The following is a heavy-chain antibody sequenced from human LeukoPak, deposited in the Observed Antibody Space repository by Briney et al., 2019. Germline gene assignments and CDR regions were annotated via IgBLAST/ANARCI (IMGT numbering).Heavy chain of an antibody. Sequence: GGSLRLSCAASGFTFSSYSMNWVRQAPGKGLEWVSSISSSRSYIYYADSVKGRFTISRDNAKNSLYLQMNSLRAEDTAVYYCARALGLALPFDYWGQGTLVTVSS. D-gene: IGHD7-27*01. J-gene: IGHJ4*02. CDR3: ARALGLALPFDY. V-gene: IGHV3-21*01. CDR1: GFTFSSYS. CDR2: ISSSRSYI.